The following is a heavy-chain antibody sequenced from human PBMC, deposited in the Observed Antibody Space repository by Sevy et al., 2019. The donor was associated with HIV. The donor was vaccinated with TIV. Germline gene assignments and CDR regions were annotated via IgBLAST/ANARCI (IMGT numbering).Heavy chain of an antibody. CDR1: GFTFSSYA. CDR2: ISGSGGST. J-gene: IGHJ4*02. CDR3: ATDQGVGATWAWYFDY. D-gene: IGHD1-26*01. V-gene: IGHV3-23*01. Sequence: GGSLRLSCAASGFTFSSYAMSWVRQAPGKGLEWVSAISGSGGSTYYADSVKGRFTISRDNSKNTLYLQMNSLRAEDTDVYYCATDQGVGATWAWYFDYWGQGTLVTVSS.